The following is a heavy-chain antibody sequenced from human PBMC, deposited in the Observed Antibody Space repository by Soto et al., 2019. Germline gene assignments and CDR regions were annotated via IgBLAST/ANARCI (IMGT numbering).Heavy chain of an antibody. J-gene: IGHJ6*02. Sequence: EVQLVESGGGLVKPGGSLRLSCAASGFTFSSYSMNWVRQAPGKGLEWVSSISSSSSYIYYADSVKGRFTISRDNAKNSLYLQMNSLRADDTAVYYCARVYGDYGYYYYDGMDVWGQGTTVTVSS. CDR2: ISSSSSYI. CDR1: GFTFSSYS. D-gene: IGHD4-17*01. V-gene: IGHV3-21*01. CDR3: ARVYGDYGYYYYDGMDV.